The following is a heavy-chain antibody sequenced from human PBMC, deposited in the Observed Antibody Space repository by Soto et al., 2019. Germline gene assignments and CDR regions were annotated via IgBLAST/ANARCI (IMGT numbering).Heavy chain of an antibody. CDR3: AKGKGITMVRFVDY. CDR2: ISGSGGST. CDR1: GFTFSSYA. V-gene: IGHV3-23*01. J-gene: IGHJ4*02. Sequence: GGSLRLSCAASGFTFSSYAMSWVRQAPGKGLEWVSAISGSGGSTYYADSVKGRFTISRDNSKNTLYLQMNSLRAEDTAVYYCAKGKGITMVRFVDYWGQGTLVTVSS. D-gene: IGHD3-10*01.